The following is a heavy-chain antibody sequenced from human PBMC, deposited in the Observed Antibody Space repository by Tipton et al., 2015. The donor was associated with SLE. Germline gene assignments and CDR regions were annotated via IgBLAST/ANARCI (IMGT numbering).Heavy chain of an antibody. CDR3: AGGTITMVQGALFDY. CDR1: GFTFSSYA. D-gene: IGHD3-10*01. V-gene: IGHV3-30*04. CDR2: ISYGGSNK. Sequence: SLRLSCAASGFTFSSYAMHWVRQAPGKGLEWVAVISYGGSNKYYADSVKGRFTISRDNSKNTLYLQMNSLRAEDTAVYYCAGGTITMVQGALFDYWGQGTLVTVSS. J-gene: IGHJ4*02.